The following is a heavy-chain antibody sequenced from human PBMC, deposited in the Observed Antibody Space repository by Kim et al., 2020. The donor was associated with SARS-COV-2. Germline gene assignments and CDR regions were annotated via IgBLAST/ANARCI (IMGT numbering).Heavy chain of an antibody. J-gene: IGHJ3*01. CDR3: AGRVEGAFNF. CDR1: GFTFNIFS. Sequence: GGSLRLSCAASGFTFNIFSMGWVRQAPGKGLECVSAITGSGNIYYADSVRGRFTISRDNSKNTLYLQTNSLRDEDTALYYCAGRVEGAFNFWGQGTVVTVSS. V-gene: IGHV3-23*01. CDR2: ITGSGNI.